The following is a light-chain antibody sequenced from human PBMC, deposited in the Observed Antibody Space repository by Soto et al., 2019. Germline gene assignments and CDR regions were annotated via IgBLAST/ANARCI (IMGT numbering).Light chain of an antibody. J-gene: IGKJ4*01. V-gene: IGKV1-39*01. CDR1: QSISSY. CDR3: QQSYSTSLP. CDR2: AAS. Sequence: DIQMTQSPSSLSASVGDRVTITCRASQSISSYLNWYQQKPGKAPKLLIYAASSLQSGVPSRFSGSGSGTEFTLTISSLQPEEFATYYCQQSYSTSLPFGGGTKVEIK.